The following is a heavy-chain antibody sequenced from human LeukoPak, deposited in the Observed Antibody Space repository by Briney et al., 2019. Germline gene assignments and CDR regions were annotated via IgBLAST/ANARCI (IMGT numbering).Heavy chain of an antibody. CDR1: GYTLTELS. CDR2: FDPEDGET. D-gene: IGHD6-19*01. CDR3: ATGETYSSGWYRGPLVS. V-gene: IGHV1-24*01. Sequence: ASVKVSCKVSGYTLTELSMHWVRQAPGKGLEWMGGFDPEDGETIYAQKFQGRVTMTEDTSTDTAYMELSSLRSEDTAVYYCATGETYSSGWYRGPLVSWGQGTLVTASS. J-gene: IGHJ4*02.